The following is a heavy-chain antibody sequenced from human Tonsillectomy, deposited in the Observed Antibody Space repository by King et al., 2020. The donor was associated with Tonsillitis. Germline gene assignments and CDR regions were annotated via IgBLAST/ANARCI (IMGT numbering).Heavy chain of an antibody. J-gene: IGHJ4*02. D-gene: IGHD6-13*01. CDR2: ISANGGST. V-gene: IGHV3-23*01. CDR3: AKSSITTAAYFDY. Sequence: DVQLLESGGGLVQPGGSLRLSCAASGFTFSNYAMSWVRQAPGKGLEWVSAISANGGSTNYADSVKGRFTISRDNSKSKLFLQMSSLRAEDAAVYYCAKSSITTAAYFDYWGQGTLVTVSS. CDR1: GFTFSNYA.